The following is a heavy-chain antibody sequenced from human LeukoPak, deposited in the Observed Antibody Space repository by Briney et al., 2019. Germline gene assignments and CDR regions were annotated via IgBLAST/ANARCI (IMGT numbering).Heavy chain of an antibody. CDR3: AREGAARGAFDI. J-gene: IGHJ3*02. D-gene: IGHD1-26*01. CDR2: ISSSSRYV. CDR1: GFTFSSYT. V-gene: IGHV3-21*06. Sequence: NPGGSLRLSCAAAGFTFSSYTMNWVRQAPGQGLEWVSSISSSSRYVYYVDSVKGRFTISRDNDKNSLYLQMKSLRAEDTAVYYCAREGAARGAFDIWGQGTMVTVPS.